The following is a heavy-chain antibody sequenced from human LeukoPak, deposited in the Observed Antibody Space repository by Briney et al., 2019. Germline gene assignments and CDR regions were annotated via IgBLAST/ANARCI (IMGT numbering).Heavy chain of an antibody. CDR2: INPSGGST. D-gene: IGHD3-10*01. Sequence: ASVKVSCKASGYTFTSYYMHWVRQAPGQGLEWMGIINPSGGSTSYAQKFQGRVTMTRDMSTSTAYMELSRLRSDDTAVYYCTRHASYGSGRSWPDSWGQGTLVTVSS. CDR3: TRHASYGSGRSWPDS. J-gene: IGHJ4*02. V-gene: IGHV1-46*01. CDR1: GYTFTSYY.